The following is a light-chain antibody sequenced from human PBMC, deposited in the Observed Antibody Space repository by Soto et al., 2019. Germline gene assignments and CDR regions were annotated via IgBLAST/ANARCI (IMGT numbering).Light chain of an antibody. V-gene: IGKV3-20*01. CDR3: QQYVRSPYT. CDR2: GAS. CDR1: ESVGASD. J-gene: IGKJ2*01. Sequence: EVVLTQSPDTLSVSPGERVTLSCRASESVGASDLVWYQQKAGQPPIILMFGASKRAIGIPDRFSGRGYGTYFTLTINGVEPEDLAVYYCQQYVRSPYTLGRGTKMEMK.